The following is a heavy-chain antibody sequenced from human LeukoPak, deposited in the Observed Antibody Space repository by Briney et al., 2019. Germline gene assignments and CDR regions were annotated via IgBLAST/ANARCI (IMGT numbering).Heavy chain of an antibody. V-gene: IGHV3-21*01. CDR2: ISSSSSYI. D-gene: IGHD3-10*01. J-gene: IGHJ4*02. CDR3: ARGLWFGELYNY. Sequence: GGSLRLSCAASGFTFSSYSMNWVRQAPGKGLEWVSSISSSSSYIYYADSVKGRFTISRDNAKNSLYLQMNSLRAEDTAVYYCARGLWFGELYNYWGQGTLVTVSS. CDR1: GFTFSSYS.